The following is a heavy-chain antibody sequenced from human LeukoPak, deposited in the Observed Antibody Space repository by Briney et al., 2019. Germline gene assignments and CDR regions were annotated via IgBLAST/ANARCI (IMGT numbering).Heavy chain of an antibody. CDR2: INHSGST. D-gene: IGHD6-13*01. CDR3: ARVRALGIAAAGTQGWFDP. V-gene: IGHV4-34*01. CDR1: GGSFSGYY. Sequence: PSETLSLTCAVYGGSFSGYYWSWIRQPPGKGLEWIGEINHSGSTNYNPSLKSRVTISVDTSKNQFSLKLSSVTAADTAVYYCARVRALGIAAAGTQGWFDPWGQGTLVTVSS. J-gene: IGHJ5*02.